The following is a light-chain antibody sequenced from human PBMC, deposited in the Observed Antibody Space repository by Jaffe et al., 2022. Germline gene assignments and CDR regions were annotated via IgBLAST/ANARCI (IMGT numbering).Light chain of an antibody. J-gene: IGKJ1*01. CDR3: QQSYSDSWT. V-gene: IGKV1-39*01. CDR2: GVS. Sequence: DIQMTQSPSSLSASVGDRVTVACRSSQNIDTFLNWYQQIPGKAPKLLIYGVSSLQSGVPSRFSGSGSGTDFTLTISSLQPEDFATYFCQQSYSDSWTFGQGTKVEVK. CDR1: QNIDTF.